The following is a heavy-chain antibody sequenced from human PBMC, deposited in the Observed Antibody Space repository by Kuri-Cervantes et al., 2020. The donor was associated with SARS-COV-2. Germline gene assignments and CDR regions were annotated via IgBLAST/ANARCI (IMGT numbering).Heavy chain of an antibody. D-gene: IGHD2-2*01. CDR3: ARTSREECSSTSCYRRYNWFDP. J-gene: IGHJ5*02. Sequence: ASVKVSCKASGYTFTRYGISWVRQAPGQGLEWMGWISAYNGNTNYAQKLQGRVTMTTDTSTSTAYMELRSLRSDDTAVYYCARTSREECSSTSCYRRYNWFDPWAQGTLVTVSS. V-gene: IGHV1-18*01. CDR1: GYTFTRYG. CDR2: ISAYNGNT.